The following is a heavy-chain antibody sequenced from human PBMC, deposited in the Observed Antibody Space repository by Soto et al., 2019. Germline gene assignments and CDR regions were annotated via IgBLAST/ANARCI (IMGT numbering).Heavy chain of an antibody. CDR2: ISSSGSTI. J-gene: IGHJ3*02. CDR1: GFTFSDYY. CDR3: ARDQVLGPGLGFDI. D-gene: IGHD3-10*01. Sequence: PGGSLRLXCAASGFTFSDYYMSWIRQAPGKGLEWVSCISSSGSTIYYADSVKGRFTISRENAKNSLYLQMNSLRAEDTAVYYCARDQVLGPGLGFDIWGQGTMVPVSS. V-gene: IGHV3-11*01.